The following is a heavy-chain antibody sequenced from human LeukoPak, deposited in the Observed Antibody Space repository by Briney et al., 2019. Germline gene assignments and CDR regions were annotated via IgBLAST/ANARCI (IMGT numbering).Heavy chain of an antibody. D-gene: IGHD1-26*01. V-gene: IGHV4-34*01. CDR2: INHSGST. CDR3: AVGGGVDFDY. CDR1: GGSFSGYY. J-gene: IGHJ4*02. Sequence: KTSETLSLTCAVYGGSFSGYYWSWIRQPPGKGLEWIGEINHSGSTNYNPSLKSRVTISVDTSKNQFSLKLSSVTAADTAVYYCAVGGGVDFDYWGQGTLVTVSS.